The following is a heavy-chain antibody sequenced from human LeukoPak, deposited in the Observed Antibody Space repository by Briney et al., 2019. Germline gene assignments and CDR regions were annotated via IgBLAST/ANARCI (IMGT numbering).Heavy chain of an antibody. Sequence: GASVKVSCKASGGTFSSYAISWVRQAPGQGLEWMGGIIPIFGTANYAQKFQGRVTITADESTSTAYMELSSLRSEDTAVYYCARDHRSGCYKNYYGMGVWGQGTTVTVSS. CDR1: GGTFSSYA. D-gene: IGHD3-3*01. V-gene: IGHV1-69*13. CDR2: IIPIFGTA. J-gene: IGHJ6*02. CDR3: ARDHRSGCYKNYYGMGV.